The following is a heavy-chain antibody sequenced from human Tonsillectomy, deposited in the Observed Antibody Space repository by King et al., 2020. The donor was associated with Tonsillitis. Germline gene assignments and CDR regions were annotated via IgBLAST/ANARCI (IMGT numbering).Heavy chain of an antibody. D-gene: IGHD3-10*01. CDR3: ARNRYYYDSGSYRTHAFDI. Sequence: VQLQQWGAGLLKPSETLSLTCAVYGGSFSGYYWSWIRQPPGKGLEWIGEINHSGSTNYNPSLKSRVTISVDTSKNQFSLKLSSVTAADTAVYYCARNRYYYDSGSYRTHAFDIWGQGTMVTVSS. CDR1: GGSFSGYY. CDR2: INHSGST. J-gene: IGHJ3*02. V-gene: IGHV4-34*01.